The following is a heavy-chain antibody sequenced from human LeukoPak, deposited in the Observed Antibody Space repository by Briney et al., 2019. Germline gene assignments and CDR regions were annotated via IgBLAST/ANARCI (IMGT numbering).Heavy chain of an antibody. Sequence: GGSLRLSCAASGFTFSSYAMSWVRQAPGKGLEWVLAISGSGGSTYYADSVKGRFTISRDNSKNTLYLQMNSLRAEDTAVYYCAKDRNIVVVTAIFDYWGQGTPVTVSS. J-gene: IGHJ4*02. V-gene: IGHV3-23*01. D-gene: IGHD2-21*02. CDR2: ISGSGGST. CDR1: GFTFSSYA. CDR3: AKDRNIVVVTAIFDY.